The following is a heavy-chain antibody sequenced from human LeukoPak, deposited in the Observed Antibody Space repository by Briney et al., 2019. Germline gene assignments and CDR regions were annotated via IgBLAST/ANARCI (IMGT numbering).Heavy chain of an antibody. J-gene: IGHJ4*02. CDR2: IYYSGST. CDR1: GGSISSYY. CDR3: ARVITVRGVIFDY. D-gene: IGHD3-16*01. Sequence: TSETLSLTCTVSGGSISSYYWSWIRQPPGKGLEWIGYIYYSGSTNYNPSLKSRITMSVDTSKNQFSLTLSSVTAADTAVYYCARVITVRGVIFDYWGQGTLVTVSS. V-gene: IGHV4-59*01.